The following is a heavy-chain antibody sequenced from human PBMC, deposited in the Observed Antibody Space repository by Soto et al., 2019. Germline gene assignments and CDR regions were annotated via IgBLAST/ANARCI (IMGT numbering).Heavy chain of an antibody. CDR3: ASDSSGYYYYFDY. CDR2: IIPIFGTA. D-gene: IGHD3-22*01. CDR1: GGTFSSYA. V-gene: IGHV1-69*13. Sequence: SVKVSCKASGGTFSSYAISWVRQAPGQGLEWMGGIIPIFGTANYAQKFQGRVTITADESTSTAYMELSSLRSEDTAVYYCASDSSGYYYYFDYWGQGTLVTVSS. J-gene: IGHJ4*02.